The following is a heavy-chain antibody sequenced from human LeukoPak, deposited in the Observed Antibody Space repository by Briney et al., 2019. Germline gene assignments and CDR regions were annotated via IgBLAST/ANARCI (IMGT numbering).Heavy chain of an antibody. V-gene: IGHV1-46*01. J-gene: IGHJ4*02. CDR2: INPSGGST. Sequence: ASVKVSCKASGYTFTSYYMHWVRQAPGQGLEWMGIINPSGGSTSYAQKFQGRVTMTRDTSTSTVYMELSSLRSEDTAVYYCARDQGRFDFRRDGYKSDYWGQGTLVTVSS. CDR1: GYTFTSYY. CDR3: ARDQGRFDFRRDGYKSDY. D-gene: IGHD5-24*01.